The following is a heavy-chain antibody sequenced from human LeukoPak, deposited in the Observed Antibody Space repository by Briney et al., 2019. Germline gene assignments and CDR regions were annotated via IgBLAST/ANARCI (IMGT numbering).Heavy chain of an antibody. CDR2: TYYGSKWYH. CDR1: GDSVSSYSAT. Sequence: SQTLSLTCAISGDSVSSYSATWSWIRQSPSSGLEWLGRTYYGSKWYHDYTVSVKSRISINADTSKNQFSLQLNSVTPEDTAVYYCARGVSGTMDYWGQGTQVTVSS. V-gene: IGHV6-1*01. J-gene: IGHJ4*02. D-gene: IGHD6-19*01. CDR3: ARGVSGTMDY.